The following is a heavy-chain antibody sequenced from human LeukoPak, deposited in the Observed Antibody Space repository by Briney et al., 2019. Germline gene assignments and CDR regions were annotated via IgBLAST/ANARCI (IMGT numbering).Heavy chain of an antibody. V-gene: IGHV4-39*07. J-gene: IGHJ6*03. CDR1: GGSISSISYY. CDR3: ARYRQLGYCSGGSCSHYYYYMDV. Sequence: SETLSLTCTVSGGSISSISYYWGWIRQPPGKGLEWIGSIYYSGSTYYNPSLKSRVTISVDTSKNPFSLKLSSVTAADTAVYYCARYRQLGYCSGGSCSHYYYYMDVWGKGTTVTVSS. D-gene: IGHD2-15*01. CDR2: IYYSGST.